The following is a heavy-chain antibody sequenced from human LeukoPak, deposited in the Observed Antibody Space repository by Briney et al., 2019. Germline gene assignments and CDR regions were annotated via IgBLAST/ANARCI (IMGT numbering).Heavy chain of an antibody. J-gene: IGHJ4*02. CDR3: AGEVMTTVTTPN. V-gene: IGHV4-30-4*08. CDR1: GGSISSGGYY. Sequence: PSETLSLTCTVSGGSISSGGYYWSWIRQPPGKGLEWIGYIYYSGSTYYNPSLKSRVTISVDTSKNQFSLKLSSVTAADTAVYYCAGEVMTTVTTPNWGQGTLVTVSS. D-gene: IGHD4-11*01. CDR2: IYYSGST.